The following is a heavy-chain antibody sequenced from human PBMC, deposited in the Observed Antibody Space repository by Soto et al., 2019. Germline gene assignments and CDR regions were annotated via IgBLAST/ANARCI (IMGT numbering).Heavy chain of an antibody. CDR2: IIPILGIA. D-gene: IGHD3-10*01. J-gene: IGHJ6*02. CDR3: ARDLYYYGSGGYYDTLRQYSAGMDV. CDR1: GGTFSSYT. V-gene: IGHV1-69*08. Sequence: QVQLVQSGAEVKKPGSSVKVSCKASGGTFSSYTISWVRQAPGQGLEWMGRIIPILGIANYAQKFQGRVTITADKSTSTVYTGLSSLRFRETSVYYCARDLYYYGSGGYYDTLRQYSAGMDVRGQGTTVTVSS.